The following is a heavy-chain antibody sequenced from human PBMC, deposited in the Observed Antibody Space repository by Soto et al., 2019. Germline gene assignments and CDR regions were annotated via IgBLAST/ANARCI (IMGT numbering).Heavy chain of an antibody. CDR1: GFTFSDYY. V-gene: IGHV3-11*01. J-gene: IGHJ6*02. D-gene: IGHD6-13*01. Sequence: GGSLRLSCAAAGFTFSDYYMSWIRQAPGKGLEWVSYISSSGSTIYYADSVKGRFTISRDNAKNSLYLQMNSLRAEDTAVYYCGGAAGYYYYYGMDVWGQGTTVTVSS. CDR2: ISSSGSTI. CDR3: GGAAGYYYYYGMDV.